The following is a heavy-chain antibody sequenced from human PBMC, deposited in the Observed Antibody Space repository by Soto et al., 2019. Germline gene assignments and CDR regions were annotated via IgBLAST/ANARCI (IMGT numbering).Heavy chain of an antibody. CDR1: GFTFDDYN. J-gene: IGHJ5*02. CDR2: ISWDGGST. V-gene: IGHV3-43*01. Sequence: EVQLVESGGVVVQPGGSLRLSCAASGFTFDDYNMHWVRHAPGKGLEWASLISWDGGSTYYADSVKGRFTIARDNSKNCLYLQMNSLRTEDTASYYFAKRAGPDYNWFDPWGQGTLVTLSS. CDR3: AKRAGPDYNWFDP. D-gene: IGHD2-21*01.